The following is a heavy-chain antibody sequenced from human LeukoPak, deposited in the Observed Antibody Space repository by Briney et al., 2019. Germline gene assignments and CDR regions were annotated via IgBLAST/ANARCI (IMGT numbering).Heavy chain of an antibody. J-gene: IGHJ4*02. CDR2: ISGSGGST. D-gene: IGHD3-16*02. Sequence: GGTLRLSCAASGFTFSSYGMSWVRQAPGKGLEWVSAISGSGGSTYYADSVKGRFTISRDNSKNTLYLQMNSLRAEDTAVYYCAKVGDYVWGSYRPYFDYWGQGTLVTVSS. CDR3: AKVGDYVWGSYRPYFDY. V-gene: IGHV3-23*01. CDR1: GFTFSSYG.